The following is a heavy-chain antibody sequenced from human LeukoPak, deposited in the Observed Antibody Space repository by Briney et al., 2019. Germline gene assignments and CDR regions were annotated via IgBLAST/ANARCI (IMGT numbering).Heavy chain of an antibody. CDR3: ARDRNYGDYDLMDY. CDR2: INTGNGDT. D-gene: IGHD4-17*01. Sequence: ASVKVSCKASGYIFTIHAVQWVRQAPGHRLEWMGWINTGNGDTKYSQKFQDRVTIARDTSASTAYMELSSLRSEDTAVYYCARDRNYGDYDLMDYWGQGTLVTVSA. V-gene: IGHV1-3*04. J-gene: IGHJ4*02. CDR1: GYIFTIHA.